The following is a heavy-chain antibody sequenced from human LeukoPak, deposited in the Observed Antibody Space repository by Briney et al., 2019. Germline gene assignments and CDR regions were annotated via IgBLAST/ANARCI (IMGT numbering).Heavy chain of an antibody. Sequence: PGGSLRLSCAASGLTFSSNAMHWVRQAPGKGLEWVAVISYDGSNKYYADSVKGRFTISRDNSKNTLYLQMNSLRAEDTAVYYCARTYDYGDYWGQGTLVTVSS. CDR1: GLTFSSNA. CDR3: ARTYDYGDY. V-gene: IGHV3-30-3*01. D-gene: IGHD2-2*01. CDR2: ISYDGSNK. J-gene: IGHJ4*02.